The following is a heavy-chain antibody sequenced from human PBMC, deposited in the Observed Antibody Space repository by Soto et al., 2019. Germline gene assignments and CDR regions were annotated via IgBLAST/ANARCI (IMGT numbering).Heavy chain of an antibody. CDR2: INPSGGT. Sequence: PSETLSLTCAVYGGSFSTDYGSWIRQPPGKGLEWIGEINPSGGTNYNPSLKRRVTISVATSKNQFSLKLSSVTAADTALYYCARVLAARASRDFDYWGQGTLVTVSS. D-gene: IGHD6-6*01. V-gene: IGHV4-34*01. CDR3: ARVLAARASRDFDY. CDR1: GGSFSTDY. J-gene: IGHJ4*02.